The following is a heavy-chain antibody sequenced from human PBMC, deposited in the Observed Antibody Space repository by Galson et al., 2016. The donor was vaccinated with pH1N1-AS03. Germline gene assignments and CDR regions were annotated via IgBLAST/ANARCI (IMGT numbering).Heavy chain of an antibody. CDR2: INPFGGTT. V-gene: IGHV1-46*03. CDR3: AREEEAYYYDTTDINRGYYYGLDV. D-gene: IGHD3-22*01. J-gene: IGHJ6*02. Sequence: SVKVSCKASGYTLTSYYMHRVRQAPGQGLEWMGIINPFGGTTSYAQKLQGRVTMTRDTSTSTVYMQLSSLRSEDTAVYYCAREEEAYYYDTTDINRGYYYGLDVWGQGTTVTVS. CDR1: GYTLTSYY.